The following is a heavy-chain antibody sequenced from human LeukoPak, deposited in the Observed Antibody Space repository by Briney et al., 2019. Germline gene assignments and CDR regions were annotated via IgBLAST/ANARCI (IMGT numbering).Heavy chain of an antibody. V-gene: IGHV3-21*01. D-gene: IGHD1-14*01. CDR3: ARVRGPQAITLSNWYFDL. CDR1: GFTFDDYG. Sequence: PGGSLRLSCAASGFTFDDYGMSWVRQAPGKGLEWVSSITTSSSYIYYADSVKGRFTISRDNAKNSLYLQMNSLRAEDTAVYYCARVRGPQAITLSNWYFDLRGRGTLVTVSS. J-gene: IGHJ2*01. CDR2: ITTSSSYI.